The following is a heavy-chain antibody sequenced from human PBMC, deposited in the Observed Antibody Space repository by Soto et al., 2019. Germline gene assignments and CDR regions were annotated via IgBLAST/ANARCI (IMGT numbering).Heavy chain of an antibody. D-gene: IGHD5-18*01. J-gene: IGHJ6*02. V-gene: IGHV4-61*08. Sequence: SSTLSLTCTVSGGSVNSGGYYWTWIRQHPGKGLEWIGYIYYSGTAYYNPSLKSRVTISVDTSKNQFSLKLSSVPAADTAVYYCARVQGSYEYYYYYYGMDGCGHGTTVAL. CDR2: IYYSGTA. CDR3: ARVQGSYEYYYYYYGMDG. CDR1: GGSVNSGGYY.